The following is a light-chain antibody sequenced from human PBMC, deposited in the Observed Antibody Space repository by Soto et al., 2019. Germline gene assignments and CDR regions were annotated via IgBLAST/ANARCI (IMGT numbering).Light chain of an antibody. CDR3: QQYNSYPYT. V-gene: IGKV1-5*03. CDR2: KAS. J-gene: IGKJ2*01. Sequence: DIQMTQSPSTLSASVGDRVTITCRASQSISSWLAWYQQKPGKAPKLLIYKASSLESGVPSRFSGSGSGTEFTLTISSLQPDDFATYYCQQYNSYPYTFGQGTKLESK. CDR1: QSISSW.